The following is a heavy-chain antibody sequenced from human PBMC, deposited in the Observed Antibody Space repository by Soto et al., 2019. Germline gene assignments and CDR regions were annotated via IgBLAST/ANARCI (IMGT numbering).Heavy chain of an antibody. J-gene: IGHJ4*02. D-gene: IGHD2-2*01. Sequence: SETLSLTCAFYGGSFSGYYWSWNRQPPGKGLEWIGEINHSGSTNYNPSLKSRVTISVDTSKNQFSLKLSSVTAADTAVYYCARGSLTPTRGYYCSSTSCYSQWLGGRFNYWGQGTLVTVSS. V-gene: IGHV4-34*01. CDR1: GGSFSGYY. CDR3: ARGSLTPTRGYYCSSTSCYSQWLGGRFNY. CDR2: INHSGST.